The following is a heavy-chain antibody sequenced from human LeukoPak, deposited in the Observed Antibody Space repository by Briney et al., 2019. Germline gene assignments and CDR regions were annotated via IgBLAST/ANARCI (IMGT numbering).Heavy chain of an antibody. CDR3: AKNANGYGYGAFDI. Sequence: GGSLRLSCAASGLSFRSYTMNWVRQAPGKGLEGLSYLSGSSSTIHYADSVKGRFTISRDNAKNSLYLQMNSLRVEDTAVYFCAKNANGYGYGAFDIWGQGTMVTVSS. CDR2: LSGSSSTI. J-gene: IGHJ3*02. D-gene: IGHD3-16*01. CDR1: GLSFRSYT. V-gene: IGHV3-48*01.